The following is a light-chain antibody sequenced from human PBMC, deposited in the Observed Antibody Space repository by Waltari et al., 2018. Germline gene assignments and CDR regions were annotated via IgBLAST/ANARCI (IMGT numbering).Light chain of an antibody. V-gene: IGKV3D-15*01. CDR3: QHYDHGPPIT. CDR2: GAS. Sequence: DIVMTQSPATRSVSTGERGTLSCRASQSISTNLAWYQQKPGQAPRLLIYGASIRATGIPARFSGSGSGTEFTLTISSLQSEDFAVYYCQHYDHGPPITFGQGTRLEIK. J-gene: IGKJ5*01. CDR1: QSISTN.